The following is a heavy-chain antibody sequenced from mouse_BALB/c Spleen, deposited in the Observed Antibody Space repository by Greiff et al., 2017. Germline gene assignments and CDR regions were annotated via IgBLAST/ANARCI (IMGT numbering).Heavy chain of an antibody. Sequence: EVKVVESGGGLVKPGGSLKLSCAASGFTFSSFGMHWVRQAPEKGLEWVAYISSGSSTIYYADTVKGRFTISRDNPKNTLFLQMTSLRSEDTAMYYCAREGDWDPFAYWGQGTLVTVSA. CDR2: ISSGSSTI. CDR1: GFTFSSFG. J-gene: IGHJ3*01. D-gene: IGHD4-1*01. CDR3: AREGDWDPFAY. V-gene: IGHV5-17*02.